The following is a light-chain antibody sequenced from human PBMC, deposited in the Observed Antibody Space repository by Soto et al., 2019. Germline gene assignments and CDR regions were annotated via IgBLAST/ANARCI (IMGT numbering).Light chain of an antibody. J-gene: IGLJ2*01. CDR2: DVS. V-gene: IGLV2-14*03. CDR1: SSNVGTYNS. CDR3: SSYTSTNTLPVV. Sequence: QSALAQPASVSASPGQSITISCTGTSSNVGTYNSVSWYQQHPGKAPKLLIYDVSNRPSGVSNRFSGSKSGNTASLTISGLQAEDEADYYCSSYTSTNTLPVVFGGGTKVTVL.